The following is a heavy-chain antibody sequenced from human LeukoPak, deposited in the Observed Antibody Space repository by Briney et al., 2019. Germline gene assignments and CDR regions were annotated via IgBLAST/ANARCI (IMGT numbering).Heavy chain of an antibody. CDR3: ARVGYYYDSSGYFSSYYYYGMDV. Sequence: SETLSLTCAVYGGSFSGYYWSWIRQPPGKGLEWIGEVNHSGSTNYNPSLKSRVTMSVDTSKNQFSLKLSSVTAADTAVYYCARVGYYYDSSGYFSSYYYYGMDVWGQGTTVTVSS. CDR2: VNHSGST. D-gene: IGHD3-22*01. J-gene: IGHJ6*02. V-gene: IGHV4-34*01. CDR1: GGSFSGYY.